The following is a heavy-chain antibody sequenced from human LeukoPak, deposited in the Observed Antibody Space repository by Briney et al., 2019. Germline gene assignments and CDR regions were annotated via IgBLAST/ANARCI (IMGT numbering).Heavy chain of an antibody. CDR3: AREYYYGSGSYYY. CDR2: ISSSSSYI. Sequence: PGGSLRLSCAASGFTFSSYSMNWVRQAPGKGLEWDSSISSSSSYINYADSVKGRFTISRDNAKNSLYLQMNSLRAEDTAVYYCAREYYYGSGSYYYWGQGTLVTVSS. D-gene: IGHD3-10*01. CDR1: GFTFSSYS. V-gene: IGHV3-21*01. J-gene: IGHJ4*02.